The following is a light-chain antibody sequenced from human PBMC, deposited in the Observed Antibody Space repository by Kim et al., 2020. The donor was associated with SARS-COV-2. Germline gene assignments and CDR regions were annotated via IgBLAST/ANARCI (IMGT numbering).Light chain of an antibody. CDR3: QQYYSSPTT. V-gene: IGKV3-20*01. J-gene: IGKJ1*01. Sequence: FSPGERVSLSCRARQSLSNDLAWYQHRRGQAPRLLIYGASSRASGIADRFSGSGSGTDFTLTISRLEPEDFAVYYCQQYYSSPTTFGQGTKVDIK. CDR1: QSLSND. CDR2: GAS.